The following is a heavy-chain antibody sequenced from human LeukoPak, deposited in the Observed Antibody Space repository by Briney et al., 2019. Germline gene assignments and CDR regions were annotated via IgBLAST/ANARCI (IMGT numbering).Heavy chain of an antibody. CDR1: GFTFSSYE. CDR3: ARDLLLEYCGGDCYSFDI. Sequence: PGGSLRLSCAASGFTFSSYEMNWVRQAPGKGLEWVSAISGSGGSTYYADSVKGRFTISRDNSKNTLYLQMNSLRAEDTAVYYCARDLLLEYCGGDCYSFDIWGQGTMVTVSS. D-gene: IGHD2-21*02. J-gene: IGHJ3*02. V-gene: IGHV3-23*01. CDR2: ISGSGGST.